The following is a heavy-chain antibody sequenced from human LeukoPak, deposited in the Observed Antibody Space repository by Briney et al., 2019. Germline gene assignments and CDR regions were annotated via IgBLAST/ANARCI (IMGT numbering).Heavy chain of an antibody. CDR1: GFTFRNFR. D-gene: IGHD5-24*01. J-gene: IGHJ4*02. CDR2: IMKDGGQK. Sequence: GGSLRLSCAASGFTFRNFRMNWARQAPGKGLEWVASIMKDGGQKKYVDPVKGRFTISRGNAQNSLYLQMSGLGAEDTAMYYCVRDADFYKGDYWGQGTLVTVSS. CDR3: VRDADFYKGDY. V-gene: IGHV3-7*03.